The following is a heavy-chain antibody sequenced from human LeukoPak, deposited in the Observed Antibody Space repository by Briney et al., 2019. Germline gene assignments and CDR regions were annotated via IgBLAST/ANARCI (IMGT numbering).Heavy chain of an antibody. Sequence: GRSLRLSCVASGFSFSAYWMHWVRQAPGKGLMWVSHINSDGSSTRYADSVKGRFTVSRDNSKNMVFLQMNSLRAEDTAIYYCAKDDAYLQYDDWGQGTLVTVSS. J-gene: IGHJ4*02. CDR1: GFSFSAYW. D-gene: IGHD5-24*01. CDR3: AKDDAYLQYDD. V-gene: IGHV3-74*01. CDR2: INSDGSST.